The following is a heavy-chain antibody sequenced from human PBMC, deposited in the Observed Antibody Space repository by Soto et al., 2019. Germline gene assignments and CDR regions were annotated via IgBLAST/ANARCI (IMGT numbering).Heavy chain of an antibody. J-gene: IGHJ4*02. CDR1: GGSINNHY. V-gene: IGHV4-59*11. D-gene: IGHD7-27*01. Sequence: QVQLQESGPGLVKPSETLSLTCTVSGGSINNHYWSWIRQPPGQGLEWIGYIYYSGRTNYNPSLKSRVTMSVDTSKNQFSLKLSSLTAADTAIYYCARANWFFDYWGQGTLVTVSS. CDR3: ARANWFFDY. CDR2: IYYSGRT.